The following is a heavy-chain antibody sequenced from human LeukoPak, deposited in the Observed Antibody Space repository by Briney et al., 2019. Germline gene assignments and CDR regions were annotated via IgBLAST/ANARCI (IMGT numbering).Heavy chain of an antibody. CDR3: XXAYTAMVPTSFDY. J-gene: IGHJ4*02. Sequence: GGSLRLSCAASGFTFSDYYMSWIRQAPGKGLEWVSYISSSGSTIYYADSVKGRFTISRDNAKNSLYLQMNSLRAEDTAVYYXXXAYTAMVPTSFDYWGQGTLVTVSS. CDR1: GFTFSDYY. D-gene: IGHD5-18*01. V-gene: IGHV3-11*04. CDR2: ISSSGSTI.